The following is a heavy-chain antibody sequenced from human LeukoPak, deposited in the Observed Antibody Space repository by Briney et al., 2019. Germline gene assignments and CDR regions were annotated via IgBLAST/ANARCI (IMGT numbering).Heavy chain of an antibody. CDR2: ISGSGGST. CDR1: GFTFSSYA. Sequence: PGGSLRLSCAASGFTFSSYAMSWVRQAPGKGLEWVSAISGSGGSTYYADSVKGRFTISRDTSRNTLYLQMNSLRADDTAVYYCAKGQGSGSYPFDYWGQGTLVTVSS. V-gene: IGHV3-23*01. D-gene: IGHD3-16*02. J-gene: IGHJ4*02. CDR3: AKGQGSGSYPFDY.